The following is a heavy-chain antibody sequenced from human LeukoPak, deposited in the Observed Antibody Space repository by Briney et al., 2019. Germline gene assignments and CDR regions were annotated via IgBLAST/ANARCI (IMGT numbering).Heavy chain of an antibody. CDR3: ASGGRATVVTRGQCYYYGMDV. CDR1: GGTFSSYA. D-gene: IGHD4-23*01. CDR2: IIPIFATA. Sequence: ASVKVSCKASGGTFSSYAISWVRQAPGQGLEWMGGIIPIFATANYAQKFQGRVTITADESTSTAYMELSSLRSEDTAVYYCASGGRATVVTRGQCYYYGMDVWGQGTTVTVSS. J-gene: IGHJ6*02. V-gene: IGHV1-69*13.